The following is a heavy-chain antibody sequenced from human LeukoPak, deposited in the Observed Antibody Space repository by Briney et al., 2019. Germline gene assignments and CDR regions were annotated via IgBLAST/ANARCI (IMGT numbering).Heavy chain of an antibody. D-gene: IGHD1-20*01. Sequence: SETLSLTCAVYGGSFSGYYWNWIRQPPGKGLEWIGEINHSGNTNYNPSLKSRVTMSTDTSKNQFSLKLSSVTAADTAVYYCERALTGTTSPVYNWFDPGGQGTLVTVSS. V-gene: IGHV4-34*01. CDR3: ERALTGTTSPVYNWFDP. CDR2: INHSGNT. J-gene: IGHJ5*02. CDR1: GGSFSGYY.